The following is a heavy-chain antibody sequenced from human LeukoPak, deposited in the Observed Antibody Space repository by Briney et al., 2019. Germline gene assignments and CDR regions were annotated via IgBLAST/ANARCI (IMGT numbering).Heavy chain of an antibody. Sequence: GGTLRLSCAASGFTFSSYGMSWVRQAPGKGLEWVSAISGSGGSTYYADSVKGRFTISRDNSKNTLYLQMSSLRADDTAVYYCAKEGKTRTWNYSQAKPVYWGQGTLVTVSS. CDR1: GFTFSSYG. V-gene: IGHV3-23*01. D-gene: IGHD1-7*01. J-gene: IGHJ4*02. CDR3: AKEGKTRTWNYSQAKPVY. CDR2: ISGSGGST.